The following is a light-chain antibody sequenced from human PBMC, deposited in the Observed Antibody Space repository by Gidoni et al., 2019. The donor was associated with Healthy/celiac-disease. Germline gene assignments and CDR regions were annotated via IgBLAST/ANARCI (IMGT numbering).Light chain of an antibody. CDR3: SSYTSSSRVV. J-gene: IGLJ2*01. V-gene: IGLV2-14*03. Sequence: QSALTQPAYVSGSPGQSITISCTGTSSDVGGYNYVSWYQQHPGKAPKLMIYDVSNRPSGVSNRFSGSKSGNTASLTIFGLQAEDEADYYCSSYTSSSRVVFGGGTKLTVL. CDR1: SSDVGGYNY. CDR2: DVS.